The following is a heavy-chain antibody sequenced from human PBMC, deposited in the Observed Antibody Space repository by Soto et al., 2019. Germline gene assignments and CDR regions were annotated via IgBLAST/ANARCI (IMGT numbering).Heavy chain of an antibody. D-gene: IGHD2-8*01. CDR1: GGTFSSYA. Sequence: QVQLVQSGAEVKKPGSSVKVSCKASGGTFSSYAISWVRQAPGQGLEWMGGIIPIFGTANYAQKFQGRVTITADESTSTAYMELSSLRSEDTAVYYCARVARYCTNGVCPRPYYFDYWGQGTLVTVSS. CDR3: ARVARYCTNGVCPRPYYFDY. CDR2: IIPIFGTA. J-gene: IGHJ4*02. V-gene: IGHV1-69*01.